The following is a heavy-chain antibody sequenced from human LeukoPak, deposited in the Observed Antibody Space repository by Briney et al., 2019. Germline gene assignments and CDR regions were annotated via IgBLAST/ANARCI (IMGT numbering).Heavy chain of an antibody. D-gene: IGHD3-3*01. Sequence: GGSLRLSCAASGFTVSSNYMSWVRQAPGKGLEWVSVIYSGGSTYYADSVKGRFTISRDNSKNTLYLQMNSLRAEDTAVYYCAREGLTIFGVVINAFDIWGQGTMVTVSS. CDR1: GFTVSSNY. CDR2: IYSGGST. CDR3: AREGLTIFGVVINAFDI. J-gene: IGHJ3*02. V-gene: IGHV3-66*02.